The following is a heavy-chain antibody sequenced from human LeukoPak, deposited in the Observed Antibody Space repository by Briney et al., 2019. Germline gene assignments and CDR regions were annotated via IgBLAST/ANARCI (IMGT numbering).Heavy chain of an antibody. D-gene: IGHD3-9*01. CDR1: GYSFTSYW. Sequence: GESLKISCKGSGYSFTSYWISWVRQMPGEGLAWMGRIDPSDSYTNYSPSFQGHVTISADKSISTAYLQWSSLKASDTAMYYCASVSRTYYDILTGPPDYWGQGTLVTVSS. V-gene: IGHV5-10-1*01. CDR2: IDPSDSYT. J-gene: IGHJ4*02. CDR3: ASVSRTYYDILTGPPDY.